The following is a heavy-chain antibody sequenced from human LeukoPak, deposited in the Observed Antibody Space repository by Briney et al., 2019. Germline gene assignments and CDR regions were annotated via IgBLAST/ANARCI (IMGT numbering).Heavy chain of an antibody. Sequence: ASVKVSCKASGYTFTGYYMHWVQQGPGQGLEWVGWINPNSGGTNYAQKFQGRVTMTRDTSISTAYMELSRLRSDDTAVYYCARFGYGSQSYYYGMDVWGQGTTVTVSS. J-gene: IGHJ6*02. CDR2: INPNSGGT. CDR1: GYTFTGYY. CDR3: ARFGYGSQSYYYGMDV. D-gene: IGHD3-10*01. V-gene: IGHV1-2*02.